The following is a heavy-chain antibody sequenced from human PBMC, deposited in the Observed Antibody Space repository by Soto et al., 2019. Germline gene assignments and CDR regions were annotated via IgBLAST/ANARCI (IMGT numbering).Heavy chain of an antibody. V-gene: IGHV3-23*01. J-gene: IGHJ4*02. CDR1: GFIFYNYA. CDR2: ISDSGGST. Sequence: GGSLRLSCETSGFIFYNYAMNWVRQAPGKGLEWVSGISDSGGSTYYADSVKGRFTISRDNSKNTLYLQMNSLRAEDTAVYYCAKEGFDYWGKGTLVTVSS. CDR3: AKEGFDY.